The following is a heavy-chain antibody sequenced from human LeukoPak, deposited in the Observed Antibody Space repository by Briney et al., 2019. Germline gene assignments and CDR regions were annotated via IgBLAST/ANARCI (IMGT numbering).Heavy chain of an antibody. Sequence: PSETLSLTCTVSGGSISSSSYYWGWIRQPPGKGLEWIGSIYYSGSTYYNPSLKSRVTISVDTSKNQFSLKLSSVTAADTAVYYCAGRDTAMAMGWFDPWGQGTLVTVSS. CDR3: AGRDTAMAMGWFDP. V-gene: IGHV4-39*01. J-gene: IGHJ5*02. D-gene: IGHD5-18*01. CDR1: GGSISSSSYY. CDR2: IYYSGST.